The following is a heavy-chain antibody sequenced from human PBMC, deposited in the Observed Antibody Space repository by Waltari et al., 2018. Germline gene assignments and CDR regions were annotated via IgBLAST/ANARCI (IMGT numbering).Heavy chain of an antibody. J-gene: IGHJ6*02. CDR3: ARGPSITIFGVGRGLDV. D-gene: IGHD3-3*01. V-gene: IGHV3-53*01. Sequence: EVQLVESGGCLIQPGGSLRLSCAASGFTVRSNYMSWVRQAPGKGLEWVSVIYSGGSTYYADSVKGRFTISRDNSKNTLYLQMNSLRAEDTAVYYCARGPSITIFGVGRGLDVWGQGTTVTVSS. CDR1: GFTVRSNY. CDR2: IYSGGST.